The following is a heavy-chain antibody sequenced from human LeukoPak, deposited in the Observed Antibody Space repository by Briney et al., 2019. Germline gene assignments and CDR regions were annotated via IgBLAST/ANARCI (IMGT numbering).Heavy chain of an antibody. CDR3: ARGLIGDDY. Sequence: SETLSLTCAVYGGSFSGYYWSWIRQPPGKGLEWIGEINHSGSTNYNPSLKSRVTISVDTSKNQFSLKLSSVTAADTAVYYCARGLIGDDYWGQGTLVTVPS. D-gene: IGHD3-10*01. V-gene: IGHV4-34*01. CDR2: INHSGST. J-gene: IGHJ4*02. CDR1: GGSFSGYY.